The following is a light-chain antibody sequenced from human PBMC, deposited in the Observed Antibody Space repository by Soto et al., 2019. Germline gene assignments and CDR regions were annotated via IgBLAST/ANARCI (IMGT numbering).Light chain of an antibody. V-gene: IGLV2-14*01. CDR3: SSSTSSNTLV. CDR1: KNDIGSSDY. Sequence: QSVLTQPASVSASPGQSITISCTGGKNDIGSSDYVSWYQQHPGKAPKLIIYGVSNRPSGTSDRFSGSKSGNTAPLTISGLQADDEADYYRSSSTSSNTLVFGGGTKVTVL. J-gene: IGLJ3*02. CDR2: GVS.